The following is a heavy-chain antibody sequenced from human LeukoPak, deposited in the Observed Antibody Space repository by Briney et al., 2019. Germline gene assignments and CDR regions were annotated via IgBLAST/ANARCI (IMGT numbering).Heavy chain of an antibody. CDR2: IRYDGSNK. V-gene: IGHV3-30*02. CDR3: AKGPLWFGELYILPNAYYFDY. Sequence: GGSLRLSCAASGFTFSSYGMHWVRQAPGKGLEWVAFIRYDGSNKYYADSVKGRFTISRDNSKNTLYLQMNSLRAEDTAVYYCAKGPLWFGELYILPNAYYFDYWGQGTLVTVSS. CDR1: GFTFSSYG. J-gene: IGHJ4*02. D-gene: IGHD3-10*01.